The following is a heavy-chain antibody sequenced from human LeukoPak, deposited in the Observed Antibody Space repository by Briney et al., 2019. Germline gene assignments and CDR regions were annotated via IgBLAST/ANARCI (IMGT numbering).Heavy chain of an antibody. CDR1: GYSFTSYW. CDR3: ARPSPYCGGDCYFDY. Sequence: GESLKISCKGSGYSFTSYWIGWVRQMPGKGLEWMGIIYPGDSDTRYSPSFQGQATISADKSISTAYLQWSSLKASDTAMYYCARPSPYCGGDCYFDYWGQGTLVTVSS. CDR2: IYPGDSDT. V-gene: IGHV5-51*01. J-gene: IGHJ4*02. D-gene: IGHD2-21*02.